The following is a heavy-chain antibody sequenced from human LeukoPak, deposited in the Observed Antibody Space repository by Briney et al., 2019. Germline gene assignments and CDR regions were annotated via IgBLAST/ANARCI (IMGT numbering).Heavy chain of an antibody. CDR2: ISGSGGST. J-gene: IGHJ4*02. D-gene: IGHD5-18*01. V-gene: IGHV3-23*01. CDR1: GFTCATYS. Sequence: GGSLRLSCAASGFTCATYSMYWVRQAPGKGLEWVSAISGSGGSTYYADSVKGRFTISRDNSKNTLYLQMNSLRAEDTAVYYCAKDLWGYGYYFDYWGQGTLVTVSS. CDR3: AKDLWGYGYYFDY.